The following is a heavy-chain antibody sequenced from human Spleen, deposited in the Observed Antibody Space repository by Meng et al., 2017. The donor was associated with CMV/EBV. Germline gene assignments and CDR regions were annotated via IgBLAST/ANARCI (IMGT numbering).Heavy chain of an antibody. V-gene: IGHV1-24*01. CDR1: GYSLTELS. CDR3: ARTYNNDWYYFDY. J-gene: IGHJ4*02. Sequence: ASVKVSCKVSGYSLTELSMQWVRQAPGKGLEWMGGFDPEDGETIYAQKFQGRVTMTRDTSISTAYMELGSLRSDDTAIYYCARTYNNDWYYFDYWGQGTLVTVSS. CDR2: FDPEDGET. D-gene: IGHD3-9*01.